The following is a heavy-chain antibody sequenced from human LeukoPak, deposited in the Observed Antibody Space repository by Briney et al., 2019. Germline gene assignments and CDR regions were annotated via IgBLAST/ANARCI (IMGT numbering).Heavy chain of an antibody. D-gene: IGHD1-26*01. V-gene: IGHV3-48*03. Sequence: GGSLRLSCAASGFTFSSYEMNWVRQAPGKGLEWVSYISSSGSTIYYADSVKGRFTISRDNAKNSLYLQMNSLRAEDTAFYYWAREGGVGGRDFDYWGQGTLVTGSS. CDR2: ISSSGSTI. J-gene: IGHJ4*02. CDR3: AREGGVGGRDFDY. CDR1: GFTFSSYE.